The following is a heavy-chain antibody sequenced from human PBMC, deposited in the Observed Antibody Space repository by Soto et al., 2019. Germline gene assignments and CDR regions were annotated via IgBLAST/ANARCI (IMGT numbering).Heavy chain of an antibody. J-gene: IGHJ4*02. CDR3: ARVEGSYSSGW. Sequence: QVQLVQSGAEVKKPGSSVKVSCKASGGTFSSYAISWVRQAPGQGLEWMGGIIPIFGTANYAQKFQGRVTITADESTSTDDMEPSSLGSEDAAVYYCARVEGSYSSGWGGQGTLVTVSS. CDR2: IIPIFGTA. V-gene: IGHV1-69*12. CDR1: GGTFSSYA. D-gene: IGHD6-19*01.